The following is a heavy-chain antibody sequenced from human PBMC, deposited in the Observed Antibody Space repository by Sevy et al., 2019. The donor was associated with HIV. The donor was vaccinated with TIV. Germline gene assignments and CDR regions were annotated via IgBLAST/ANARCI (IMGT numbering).Heavy chain of an antibody. V-gene: IGHV3-7*02. J-gene: IGHJ4*02. D-gene: IGHD2-15*01. Sequence: GGSLRLSCEASAINIRDYWMNWVRQAPGKGLEWVANINPDGSKIYYADSVKGGFTISRDSAKNSVFLQMTSLRAEDTAVYYCVRAIQLAASYWGQGMLVTVSS. CDR3: VRAIQLAASY. CDR1: AINIRDYW. CDR2: INPDGSKI.